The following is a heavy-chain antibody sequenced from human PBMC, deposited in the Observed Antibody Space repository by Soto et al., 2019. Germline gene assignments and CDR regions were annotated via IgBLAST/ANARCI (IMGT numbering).Heavy chain of an antibody. CDR3: ILVAATPGSSGYYYYMDV. Sequence: GASVEVSCKASGGTFSSYTISWVRQAPGQGLEWMGRIIPILGIANYAQKFQGRVTITADKSTSTAYMELSSLRSEDTAVYYCILVAATPGSSGYYYYMDVWGKGTTVTVSS. CDR2: IIPILGIA. CDR1: GGTFSSYT. J-gene: IGHJ6*03. D-gene: IGHD2-15*01. V-gene: IGHV1-69*02.